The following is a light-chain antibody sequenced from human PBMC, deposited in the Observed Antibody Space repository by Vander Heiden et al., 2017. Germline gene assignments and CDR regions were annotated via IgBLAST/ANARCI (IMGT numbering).Light chain of an antibody. V-gene: IGLV2-14*03. CDR3: SSYASTSTWV. CDR2: DVS. J-gene: IGLJ3*02. Sequence: GQSINISCTGTSSDVGNYNYVSWYQQHPGKSPKLLVYDVSNRPAGVSNRFSGSKSGNTASLTISGLQAEDEADYYCSSYASTSTWVFGGGTQLTFL. CDR1: SSDVGNYNY.